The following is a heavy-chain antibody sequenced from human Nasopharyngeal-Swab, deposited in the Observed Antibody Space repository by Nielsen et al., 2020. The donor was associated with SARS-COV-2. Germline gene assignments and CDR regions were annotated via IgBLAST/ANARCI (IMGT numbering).Heavy chain of an antibody. CDR2: IHQSGST. D-gene: IGHD1/OR15-1a*01. V-gene: IGHV4-30-4*01. J-gene: IGHJ4*02. Sequence: WIRQPPGKGLEWMGFIHQSGSTTYSPSLKSRLTMSVDTSKNQFSLKLTSVTAADTALYYCARERTAPGTLYYFDYWGQGTPVTASS. CDR3: ARERTAPGTLYYFDY.